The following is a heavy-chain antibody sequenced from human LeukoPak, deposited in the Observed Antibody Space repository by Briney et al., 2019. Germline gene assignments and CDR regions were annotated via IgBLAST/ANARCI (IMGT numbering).Heavy chain of an antibody. CDR3: AREKGYYDSSGYSFIDY. CDR1: GGSISSGDYY. J-gene: IGHJ4*02. V-gene: IGHV4-30-4*01. CDR2: IYYSGST. Sequence: PSETLSLTCTVSGGSISSGDYYWSWIRQPPGKGLEWIGYIYYSGSTYYNPSLKSRVTISVDTSKNQFSLKLSSVTAADTAVYYCAREKGYYDSSGYSFIDYWGQGTLVTVSS. D-gene: IGHD3-22*01.